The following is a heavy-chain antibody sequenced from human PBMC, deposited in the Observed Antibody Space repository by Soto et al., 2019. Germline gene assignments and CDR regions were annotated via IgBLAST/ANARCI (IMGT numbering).Heavy chain of an antibody. Sequence: LRLSCAASGFTFSSYGMHWVRQAPGKGLEWVAVISYDGSNKYYADSVKGRFTISRDNSKNTLYLQMNSLRAEDTAVYYCAKESMIVALDYWGQGTLVTVS. CDR1: GFTFSSYG. J-gene: IGHJ4*02. CDR2: ISYDGSNK. V-gene: IGHV3-30*18. CDR3: AKESMIVALDY. D-gene: IGHD3-22*01.